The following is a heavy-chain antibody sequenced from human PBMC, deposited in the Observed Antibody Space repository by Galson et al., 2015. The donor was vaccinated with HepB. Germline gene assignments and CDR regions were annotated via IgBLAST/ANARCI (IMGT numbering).Heavy chain of an antibody. CDR1: GFTFSSYA. Sequence: SLRLSCAASGFTFSSYAMHWVRQAPGKGLEWVAVISYDGSNKYYADSVKGRFTISRDNSKNTLYLQMNSLRAEDTAVYYCARDPMYYDILTGSRLVGYYFDYWGQGTLVTVSS. CDR3: ARDPMYYDILTGSRLVGYYFDY. V-gene: IGHV3-30-3*01. D-gene: IGHD3-9*01. J-gene: IGHJ4*02. CDR2: ISYDGSNK.